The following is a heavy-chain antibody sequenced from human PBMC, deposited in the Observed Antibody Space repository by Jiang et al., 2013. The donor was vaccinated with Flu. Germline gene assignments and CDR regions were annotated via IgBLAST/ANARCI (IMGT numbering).Heavy chain of an antibody. Sequence: RSLRLSCAASGFTFSSYGMHWVRQAPGKGLEWVAVISYDGSNKYYADSVKGRFTISRDNSKNTLYLQMNSLRAEDTAVYYCARDRGYIAARSPAAVGFDCWGQGTLVTVSS. CDR1: GFTFSSYG. J-gene: IGHJ4*02. V-gene: IGHV3-30*03. CDR3: ARDRGYIAARSPAAVGFDC. CDR2: ISYDGSNK. D-gene: IGHD6-6*01.